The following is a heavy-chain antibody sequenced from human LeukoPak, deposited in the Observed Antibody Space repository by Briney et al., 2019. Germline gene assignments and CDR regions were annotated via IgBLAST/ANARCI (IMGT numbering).Heavy chain of an antibody. Sequence: SQTLSLTCTVSGGSISSGSYYWSWIRQPAGKGLEWIGRIYTSGSTNYNPSLKSRVTISVDTSKNQLSLKLSSVTAADTAVYYCARYSSGCYDYWGQGTLVTVSS. V-gene: IGHV4-61*02. CDR2: IYTSGST. CDR1: GGSISSGSYY. D-gene: IGHD6-19*01. J-gene: IGHJ4*02. CDR3: ARYSSGCYDY.